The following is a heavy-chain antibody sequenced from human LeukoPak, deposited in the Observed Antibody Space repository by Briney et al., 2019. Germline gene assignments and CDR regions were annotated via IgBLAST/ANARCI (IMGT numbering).Heavy chain of an antibody. V-gene: IGHV1-24*01. Sequence: ASVKVSCKVSGYTLTELSMHWVRQAPGKGLEWVGGFDPEDGETIYAQKFQGRVTMIEDTSTDTAYMELSSLRSEDTAVYYCATAIPIVVVVAATPFDYWGQGTLVTVSS. J-gene: IGHJ4*02. D-gene: IGHD2-15*01. CDR1: GYTLTELS. CDR3: ATAIPIVVVVAATPFDY. CDR2: FDPEDGET.